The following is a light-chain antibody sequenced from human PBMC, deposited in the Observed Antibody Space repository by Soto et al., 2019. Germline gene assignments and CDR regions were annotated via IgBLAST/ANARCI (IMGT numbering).Light chain of an antibody. Sequence: EIVLSQSPPSLSPSPEDNVSLSCRANQTISHTLAWYQQKPGQAPRRLIYGSSTRATGVPARFSGSGSGADFTLTISNLQSEDFAVYYCQQYTNWPPITFGQGTRLE. V-gene: IGKV3-15*01. CDR3: QQYTNWPPIT. J-gene: IGKJ5*01. CDR2: GSS. CDR1: QTISHT.